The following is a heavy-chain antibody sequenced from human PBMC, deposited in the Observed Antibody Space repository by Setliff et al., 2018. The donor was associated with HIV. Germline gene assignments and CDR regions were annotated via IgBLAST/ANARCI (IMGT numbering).Heavy chain of an antibody. V-gene: IGHV3-53*05. D-gene: IGHD2-21*02. CDR1: GFSVSTNY. Sequence: LRLSCAASGFSVSTNYMTWVRQAPGGGLEWVSVIYRGDGGDVTYYTDSVKGRFTISRDNSKNTLYLQMNSLRPEDMAVYYCAKDRQLVTWTLDYWGQGTLVTVSS. J-gene: IGHJ4*02. CDR2: IYRGDGGDVT. CDR3: AKDRQLVTWTLDY.